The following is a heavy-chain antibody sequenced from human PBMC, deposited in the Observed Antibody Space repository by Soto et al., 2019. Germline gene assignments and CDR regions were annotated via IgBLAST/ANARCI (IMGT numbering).Heavy chain of an antibody. Sequence: LSLTCAVSGGSISSGGYSWSWIRQPPGKGLEWIGYIYHSGSTYYNPSLKSRVTISVDKSKNQFSLKLSSVTAADTAVYYCAREGRMGTFDYWGQGALVTVSS. CDR3: AREGRMGTFDY. J-gene: IGHJ4*02. CDR1: GGSISSGGYS. CDR2: IYHSGST. D-gene: IGHD1-1*01. V-gene: IGHV4-30-2*01.